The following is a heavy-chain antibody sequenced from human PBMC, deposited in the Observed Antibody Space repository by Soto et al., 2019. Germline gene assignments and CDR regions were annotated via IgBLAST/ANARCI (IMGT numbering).Heavy chain of an antibody. J-gene: IGHJ4*02. CDR3: AKDITRYSSGWYVDY. CDR2: ISWNSGSI. CDR1: GFTFDDYA. D-gene: IGHD6-19*01. V-gene: IGHV3-9*01. Sequence: GGSLRLSCAASGFTFDDYAMHWVRQAPGKGLEWVSGISWNSGSIGYADSVKGRFTISRDNAKNSLYLQMNSLRAEDTALYYCAKDITRYSSGWYVDYWGQGTLVTVSS.